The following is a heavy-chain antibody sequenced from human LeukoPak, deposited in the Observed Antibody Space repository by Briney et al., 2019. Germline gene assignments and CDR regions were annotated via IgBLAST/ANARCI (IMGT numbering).Heavy chain of an antibody. CDR1: GFTFSSYA. CDR2: ISGSGGGT. D-gene: IGHD3-10*01. CDR3: ARGTPEYYYGSGSYYNVFYYYYMDV. J-gene: IGHJ6*03. V-gene: IGHV3-23*01. Sequence: GGSLRLSCAVSGFTFSSYAMSWVRQAPGKGLEWVSAISGSGGGTFYADSVKGRFTISRDNSKNTLYLQMNSLRAEDTAVYYCARGTPEYYYGSGSYYNVFYYYYMDVWGKGTTVTVSS.